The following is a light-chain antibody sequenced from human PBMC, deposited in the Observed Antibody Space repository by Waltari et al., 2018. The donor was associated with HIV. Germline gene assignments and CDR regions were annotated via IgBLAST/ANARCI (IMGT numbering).Light chain of an antibody. V-gene: IGLV1-40*01. Sequence: QSVLTQPPSVSGAPGQRVNISCTGSNSNIGARYDVPWYQQFPGASPKLIIYGNKNRPSGVPDRFSGSKSGTSASRAITGLQADDEADYYCQSYDSSVNGLVIFGGGTKLTVL. CDR3: QSYDSSVNGLVI. CDR2: GNK. CDR1: NSNIGARYD. J-gene: IGLJ2*01.